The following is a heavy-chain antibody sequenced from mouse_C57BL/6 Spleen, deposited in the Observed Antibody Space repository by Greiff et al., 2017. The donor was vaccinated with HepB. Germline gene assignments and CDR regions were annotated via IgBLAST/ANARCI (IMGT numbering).Heavy chain of an antibody. V-gene: IGHV1-5*01. CDR2: IYPGNSDT. J-gene: IGHJ3*01. CDR3: TRDTKGFAY. CDR1: GYTFTSYW. D-gene: IGHD5-1-1*01. Sequence: EVQLQQSGTVLARPGASVKMSCKTSGYTFTSYWMHWVKQRPGQGLEWIGAIYPGNSDTSYNQKFKGKAKLTAVTSDSTAYMELSSLTNEDSAVYYCTRDTKGFAYWGQGALVTVSA.